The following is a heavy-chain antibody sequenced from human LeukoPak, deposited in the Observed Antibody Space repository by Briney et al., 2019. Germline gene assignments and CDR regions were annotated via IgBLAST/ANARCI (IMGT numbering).Heavy chain of an antibody. CDR2: IYYSGST. CDR1: GGSISSGGYY. D-gene: IGHD3-22*01. J-gene: IGHJ6*03. Sequence: SETLSLTCTVSGGSISSGGYYWSWIRQHPGKGLEWIGYIYYSGSTYYNPSLESRVTISVDTSKNQFSLKLSSVTAADTAVYYCARVRLGDSSGYYDYYYYMDVWGKGTTVTVSS. V-gene: IGHV4-31*03. CDR3: ARVRLGDSSGYYDYYYYMDV.